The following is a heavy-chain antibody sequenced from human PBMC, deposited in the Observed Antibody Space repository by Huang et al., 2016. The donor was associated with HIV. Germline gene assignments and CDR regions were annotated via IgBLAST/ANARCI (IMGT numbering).Heavy chain of an antibody. J-gene: IGHJ4*02. CDR2: IIPILGTA. V-gene: IGHV1-69*01. Sequence: QVQLVQSGAEVKKPGSSVKVSCKASGGTFSSYAISWVRQAPGQGLGWRGGIIPILGTANYAQKFQGRGTITADESTSTAYMELSSLRSEDTAVYYCAREILDPRVMVTKGYFDYWGQGTLVTVSS. CDR1: GGTFSSYA. CDR3: AREILDPRVMVTKGYFDY. D-gene: IGHD5-18*01.